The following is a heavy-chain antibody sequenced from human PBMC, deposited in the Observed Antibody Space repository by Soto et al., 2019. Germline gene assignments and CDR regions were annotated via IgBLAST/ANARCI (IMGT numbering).Heavy chain of an antibody. V-gene: IGHV1-69*06. Sequence: SVKVSCKASGGTFSSYAISWVRQAPGQGLEWMGGIIPIFGTANYAQKFQGRVTITADKSTSTAYMELSSLRSEDTAVYYCARDPNYDILTGYRTPFYYYYYGMDVWGQGTTVTSP. CDR3: ARDPNYDILTGYRTPFYYYYYGMDV. J-gene: IGHJ6*02. D-gene: IGHD3-9*01. CDR2: IIPIFGTA. CDR1: GGTFSSYA.